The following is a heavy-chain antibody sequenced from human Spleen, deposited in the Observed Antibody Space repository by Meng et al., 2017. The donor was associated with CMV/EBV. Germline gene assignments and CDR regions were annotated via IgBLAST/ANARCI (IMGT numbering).Heavy chain of an antibody. CDR2: NYSSGSN. V-gene: IGHV4-30-4*08. D-gene: IGHD3-3*01. J-gene: IGHJ4*02. Sequence: LGQGVCMPTLPLSLTRTVFGGSSSSGDYYWSWLRRPPGKCLEGIGYNYSSGSNYHNTFLKSRVTISVDTSKNQFSLKLSSVTAADTAVYYCAWSLDYWGQGTLVTVSS. CDR1: GGSSSSGDYY. CDR3: AWSLDY.